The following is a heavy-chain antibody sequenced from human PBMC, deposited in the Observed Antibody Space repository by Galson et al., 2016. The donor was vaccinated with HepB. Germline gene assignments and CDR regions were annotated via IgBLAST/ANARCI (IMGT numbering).Heavy chain of an antibody. CDR3: AGDTGGECSSNSCFGWFDP. CDR2: IWYDGSNR. D-gene: IGHD2-2*01. CDR1: GFTFSSYG. V-gene: IGHV3-33*01. Sequence: SLRLSCAASGFTFSSYGMHWVRQAPGKGLEWVAVIWYDGSNRYYADSVKGRFTISRDNSKNTLYLQMNSLRAEDTAVYYCAGDTGGECSSNSCFGWFDPWGQGTLVTVSS. J-gene: IGHJ5*02.